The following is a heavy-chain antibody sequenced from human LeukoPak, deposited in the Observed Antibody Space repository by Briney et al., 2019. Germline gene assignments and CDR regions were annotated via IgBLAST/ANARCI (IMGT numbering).Heavy chain of an antibody. Sequence: GGSLRLSCVASGFTFSSYGMNWVRQAPGKGLEWVGHIKSKTDGGTTDYTAPVKGRFTISRDDSKNTLYLQMNSLKTEDTAVYYCTTSWFIDVETDTEQYFDHWGQGALVIVSS. CDR3: TTSWFIDVETDTEQYFDH. CDR1: GFTFSSYG. D-gene: IGHD5-18*01. CDR2: IKSKTDGGTT. J-gene: IGHJ4*02. V-gene: IGHV3-15*01.